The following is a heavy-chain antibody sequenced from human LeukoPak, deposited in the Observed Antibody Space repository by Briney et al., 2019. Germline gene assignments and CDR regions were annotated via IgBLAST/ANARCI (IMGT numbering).Heavy chain of an antibody. CDR2: IYYSGST. Sequence: SETLSLTCTVSGGSISSYYWSWIRQPPGKGLEWIGYIYYSGSTNYNPSLKSRVTISVDTSKNQFSLKLSSVTAADTAVYYCARGVVPAALSSWFDPWGQGTLVTVSS. J-gene: IGHJ5*02. CDR3: ARGVVPAALSSWFDP. D-gene: IGHD2-2*01. V-gene: IGHV4-59*08. CDR1: GGSISSYY.